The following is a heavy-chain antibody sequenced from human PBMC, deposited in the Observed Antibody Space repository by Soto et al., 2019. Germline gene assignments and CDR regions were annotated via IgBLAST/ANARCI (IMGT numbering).Heavy chain of an antibody. V-gene: IGHV4-31*03. CDR1: GGSISSGGYY. J-gene: IGHJ5*02. Sequence: PSETLSLTCTVSGGSISSGGYYWSWIRQHPGKGLEWIGYIYYSGSTYYNPSLKSRVTISVDTSKNQFSLKLSSVTAADTAVYYCARYSNYEANWFDPWGQGTLVTVSS. D-gene: IGHD4-4*01. CDR2: IYYSGST. CDR3: ARYSNYEANWFDP.